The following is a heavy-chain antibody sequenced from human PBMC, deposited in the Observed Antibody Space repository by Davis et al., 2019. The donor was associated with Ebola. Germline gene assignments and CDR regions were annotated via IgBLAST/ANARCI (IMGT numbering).Heavy chain of an antibody. CDR2: IVPVFKTT. CDR1: AGTFSGTG. J-gene: IGHJ4*02. D-gene: IGHD2-15*01. V-gene: IGHV1-69*13. CDR3: ARGPGYCSGGHCYTHVY. Sequence: SVQVSCKTSAGTFSGTGASRVRHAPGHGLEWMGGIVPVFKTTKYVQKSQARVTFTADESTSTAYMELSSLGSEDTAVYYCARGPGYCSGGHCYTHVYWGQGTLVTVSS.